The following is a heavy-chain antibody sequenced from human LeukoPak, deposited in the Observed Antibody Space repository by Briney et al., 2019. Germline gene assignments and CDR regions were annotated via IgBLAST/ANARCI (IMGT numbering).Heavy chain of an antibody. CDR2: VSYSGST. J-gene: IGHJ4*02. CDR1: GGSISSSSYY. Sequence: ETLSLTCTVSGGSISSSSYYWSWIRQPPGKGLEWIGYVSYSGSTNYNPSLKSRVTISEDTSKNQFSLKLSSVTAADTAVYYCARAGGDILTAYYNYFDCWGQGTLVTVSS. D-gene: IGHD3-9*01. V-gene: IGHV4-61*01. CDR3: ARAGGDILTAYYNYFDC.